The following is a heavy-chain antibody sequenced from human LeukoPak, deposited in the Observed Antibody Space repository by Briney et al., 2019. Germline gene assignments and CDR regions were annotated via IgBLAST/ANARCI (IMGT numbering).Heavy chain of an antibody. CDR2: INSDGSST. Sequence: GGSLRLSCAASGFTFSSYWMHWVRQAPGKGLVWVSRINSDGSSTSYADSVKGRFTISRDNAKNTLYLQMNSLRAEDTAVYYCARDLRYGSTEYYCYGMDVWGQGTTVTVSS. J-gene: IGHJ6*02. CDR1: GFTFSSYW. D-gene: IGHD2-2*01. V-gene: IGHV3-74*01. CDR3: ARDLRYGSTEYYCYGMDV.